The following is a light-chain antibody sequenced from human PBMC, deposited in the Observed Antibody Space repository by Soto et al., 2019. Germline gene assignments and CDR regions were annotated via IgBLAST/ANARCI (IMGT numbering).Light chain of an antibody. Sequence: QSVLTQPPSVSAAPGQKVTISCSGSNSNIGNNYVSWYQQVPGTAPKLLIYNNDKRPSGIPDRFSGSWSGTSATLGITGLQAEDEADYYCQSYDSSLSGYVFGTGTKLTVL. V-gene: IGLV1-51*01. CDR3: QSYDSSLSGYV. J-gene: IGLJ1*01. CDR1: NSNIGNNY. CDR2: NND.